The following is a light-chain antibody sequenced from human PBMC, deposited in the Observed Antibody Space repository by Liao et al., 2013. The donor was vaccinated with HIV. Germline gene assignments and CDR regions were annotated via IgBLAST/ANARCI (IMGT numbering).Light chain of an antibody. J-gene: IGLJ3*02. Sequence: SDELTQPSSVSVSPGQTATITCSGDELGYKYASWYQQRPGQSPVLVIYQDTKRPSGIPERFSGSKFGNTAILTISGTQAMDEADYYCQAWDSSAFWVFGGGTKLTVL. CDR1: ELGYKY. CDR2: QDT. CDR3: QAWDSSAFWV. V-gene: IGLV3-1*01.